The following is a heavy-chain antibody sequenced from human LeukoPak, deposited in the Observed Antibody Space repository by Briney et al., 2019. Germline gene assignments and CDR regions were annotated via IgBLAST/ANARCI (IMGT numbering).Heavy chain of an antibody. CDR2: IYPGDSET. D-gene: IGHD4-17*01. Sequence: GESLKISCKASGYKFTNYWIGWVRQMPGKGLEWMTRIYPGDSETRYSPSFQGQVTISADKSIDTMYLQWSSLKASDTAMYYCARALRTGQGDYVPVLWGQGTLVIVSS. CDR3: ARALRTGQGDYVPVL. CDR1: GYKFTNYW. J-gene: IGHJ4*02. V-gene: IGHV5-51*01.